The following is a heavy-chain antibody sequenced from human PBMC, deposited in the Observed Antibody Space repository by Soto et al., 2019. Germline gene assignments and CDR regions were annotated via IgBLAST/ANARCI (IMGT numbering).Heavy chain of an antibody. CDR3: ATAARFAY. J-gene: IGHJ4*02. D-gene: IGHD6-13*01. Sequence: EVQLVESGGGLVQPGRSLRLSCAASGFTFDDYDMHWVRQAPGKGLEWVSGISWNSGSIGYADSVKGRFTISRDNAKNTLYLQMISLRAEDTALYYCATAARFAYWGQGTLVTVSS. CDR2: ISWNSGSI. V-gene: IGHV3-9*01. CDR1: GFTFDDYD.